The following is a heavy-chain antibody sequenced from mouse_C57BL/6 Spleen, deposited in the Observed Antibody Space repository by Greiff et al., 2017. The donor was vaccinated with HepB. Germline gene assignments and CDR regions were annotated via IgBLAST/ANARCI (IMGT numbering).Heavy chain of an antibody. D-gene: IGHD2-4*01. CDR2: IYPSDSET. CDR3: ARRDYDGGGYYYAMDY. V-gene: IGHV1-61*01. J-gene: IGHJ4*01. Sequence: QVQLQHPGAELVRPGSSVKLSCKASGYTFTSYWMDWVKQRPGQGLEWIGNIYPSDSETHYNQKFKDKATLTVDKSSSTAYMQLSSLTSEDSAVYYCARRDYDGGGYYYAMDYWGQGTSVTVSS. CDR1: GYTFTSYW.